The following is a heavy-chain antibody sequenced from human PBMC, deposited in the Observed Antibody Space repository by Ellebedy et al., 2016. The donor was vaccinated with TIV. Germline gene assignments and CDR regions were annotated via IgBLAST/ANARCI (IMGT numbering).Heavy chain of an antibody. CDR3: ARLPVGAAAGWFFDY. D-gene: IGHD6-13*01. CDR1: GGSISSSSSY. Sequence: SETLSLTXTVSGGSISSSSSYWGWIRQPPGKGLEWIGSIYYSGSTYYNPSLKSRVTISVDTSKNQFSLKLTSVTAADTAVYYCARLPVGAAAGWFFDYWGQGTLVTVSS. CDR2: IYYSGST. J-gene: IGHJ4*02. V-gene: IGHV4-39*07.